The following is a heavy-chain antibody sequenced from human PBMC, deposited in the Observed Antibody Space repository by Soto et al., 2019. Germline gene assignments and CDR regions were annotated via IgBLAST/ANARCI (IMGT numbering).Heavy chain of an antibody. CDR1: GFRFSDHY. J-gene: IGHJ4*02. CDR3: AGDPYYYASGF. V-gene: IGHV3-11*01. CDR2: ISGGGSTT. Sequence: QVELVESGGGLVEPGGSLRLSCAASGFRFSDHYMTWIRQAPGKGLEWVSKISGGGSTTYYADSVKGRFTVSRDNAKNSLYLQMNSLRAEDTAVYYGAGDPYYYASGFWGQGTLVTVYS. D-gene: IGHD3-10*01.